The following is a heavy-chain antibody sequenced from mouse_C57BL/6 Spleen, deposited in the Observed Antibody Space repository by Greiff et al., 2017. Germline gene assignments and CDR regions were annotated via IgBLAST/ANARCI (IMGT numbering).Heavy chain of an antibody. CDR2: IDPSDSYT. J-gene: IGHJ2*01. CDR1: GYTFTSYW. D-gene: IGHD1-1*01. Sequence: VQLQQPGAELVMPGASVKLSCKASGYTFTSYWMHWVKQRPGQGLEWIGEIDPSDSYTNYNQKFKGKSTLTVDKSSSTAYMQLSSLTSEDSAVYYCAIKEITTVVDYWGQGTTLTVSS. CDR3: AIKEITTVVDY. V-gene: IGHV1-69*01.